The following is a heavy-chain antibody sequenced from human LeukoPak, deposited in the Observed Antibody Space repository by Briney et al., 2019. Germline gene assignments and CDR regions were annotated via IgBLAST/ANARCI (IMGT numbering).Heavy chain of an antibody. J-gene: IGHJ1*01. CDR2: INPSGGST. V-gene: IGHV1-46*01. D-gene: IGHD6-13*01. CDR1: GYTFTSYD. Sequence: ASVKVSCKASGYTFTSYDMHWVRQAPGQGLEWMGIINPSGGSTSYAQIFQGRVTMTRDTSTSTVYMGLSSLRSEDMAVYYCARGGSSWYRGSFQHWGQGTLVTVSS. CDR3: ARGGSSWYRGSFQH.